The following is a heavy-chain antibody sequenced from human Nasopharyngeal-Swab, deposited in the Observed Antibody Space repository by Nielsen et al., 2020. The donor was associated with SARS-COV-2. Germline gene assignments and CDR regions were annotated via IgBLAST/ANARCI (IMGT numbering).Heavy chain of an antibody. V-gene: IGHV1-69*06. CDR2: NIPMFGTA. CDR1: GGTFSSYA. CDR3: ARGDTDYYYYGLDV. D-gene: IGHD5-18*01. Sequence: KVSCKASGGTFSSYAISWVRQAPGQGLEWMGGNIPMFGTANYAQNFQGRVTITPDKSKSTAYMDLSRLKSEDTAVYYCARGDTDYYYYGLDVWGQGTTVTVSS. J-gene: IGHJ6*02.